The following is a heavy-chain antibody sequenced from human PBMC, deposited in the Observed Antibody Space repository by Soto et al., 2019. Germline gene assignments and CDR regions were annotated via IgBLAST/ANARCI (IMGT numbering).Heavy chain of an antibody. J-gene: IGHJ4*02. D-gene: IGHD3-22*01. V-gene: IGHV1-69*01. CDR3: ARDGTLYDSSAYYYLY. Sequence: QVQLVQSGAEVKKPGSSVKVSCKASGGTFSRYTVTWVRQSPGQGLEWMGGITPMFGTPSYAQKFQGRVTITEDESTSTAYMELSSLRSEDTAMYYCARDGTLYDSSAYYYLYWGQGTLVTVSS. CDR1: GGTFSRYT. CDR2: ITPMFGTP.